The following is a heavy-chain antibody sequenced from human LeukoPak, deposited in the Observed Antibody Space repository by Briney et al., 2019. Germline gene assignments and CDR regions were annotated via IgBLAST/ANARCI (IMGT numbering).Heavy chain of an antibody. V-gene: IGHV4-34*01. D-gene: IGHD3-22*01. J-gene: IGHJ4*02. CDR2: INHSGTT. CDR1: GESFSGYY. Sequence: SETLSLTCAVYGESFSGYYWSWFRQPPGKGLTWIGEINHSGTTNYNPSLKSRVTISLDTSKSQFSLMLSSVAAADTAVYYCARGKYDSGGYYLDYWGQGTLVTVSS. CDR3: ARGKYDSGGYYLDY.